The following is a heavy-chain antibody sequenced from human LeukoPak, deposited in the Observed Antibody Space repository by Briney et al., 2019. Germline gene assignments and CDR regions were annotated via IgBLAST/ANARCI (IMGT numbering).Heavy chain of an antibody. CDR3: ARANLRYFDWLLDY. Sequence: PSETLSLTCTVSGGSISSGTYYWSWIRQPAGKALEWIGRIYTSGSTNYNPSLKSRVTISVDTSKNQFSLKLSSVTAADTAVYYCARANLRYFDWLLDYWGQGTLVTVSS. CDR1: GGSISSGTYY. D-gene: IGHD3-9*01. V-gene: IGHV4-61*02. J-gene: IGHJ4*02. CDR2: IYTSGST.